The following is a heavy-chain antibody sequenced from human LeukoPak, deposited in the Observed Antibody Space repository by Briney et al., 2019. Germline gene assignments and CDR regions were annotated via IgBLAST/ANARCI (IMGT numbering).Heavy chain of an antibody. Sequence: GGSLRLSCAASGFTFSSYAMSWVRQAPGKGLEWVSAISGSGGSTYYADSVKGRFTISRDNSKNTLYLQMNSLRAEDTAVYYCAKDKWDIVVVPAAADYWGQGTLVTVSS. CDR3: AKDKWDIVVVPAAADY. D-gene: IGHD2-2*01. CDR2: ISGSGGST. V-gene: IGHV3-23*01. J-gene: IGHJ4*02. CDR1: GFTFSSYA.